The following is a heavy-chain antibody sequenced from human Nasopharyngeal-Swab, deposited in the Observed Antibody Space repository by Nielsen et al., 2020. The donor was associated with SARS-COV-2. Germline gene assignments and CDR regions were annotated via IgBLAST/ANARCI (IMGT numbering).Heavy chain of an antibody. CDR1: GFTFSSYS. CDR2: ISSSSSYI. D-gene: IGHD5-18*01. V-gene: IGHV3-21*01. J-gene: IGHJ6*02. Sequence: GESLKISCAASGFTFSSYSMNWVRQAPGKGLEWVSSISSSSSYIYYADSVKGRFTISRDNAKNSLYLQMNSLRAEDTAVYYCARDGSQIQLWLRPYYYYGMDVWGQGTTVTVSS. CDR3: ARDGSQIQLWLRPYYYYGMDV.